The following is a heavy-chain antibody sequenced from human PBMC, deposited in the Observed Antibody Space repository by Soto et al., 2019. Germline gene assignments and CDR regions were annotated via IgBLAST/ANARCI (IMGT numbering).Heavy chain of an antibody. D-gene: IGHD5-12*01. CDR3: ARVLEFRDGYISHFDY. CDR2: IIPIIGVP. J-gene: IGHJ4*02. V-gene: IGHV1-69*01. Sequence: QVPLVQSGAEVKKPGSSVKVSCKASGGTFTRYPFNWVRQAPGQGLEWMGGIIPIIGVPNYAQEFQGRVTISADESTSTVYMEMSSLRSEDTAVYYCARVLEFRDGYISHFDYWGQGTLVTVSS. CDR1: GGTFTRYP.